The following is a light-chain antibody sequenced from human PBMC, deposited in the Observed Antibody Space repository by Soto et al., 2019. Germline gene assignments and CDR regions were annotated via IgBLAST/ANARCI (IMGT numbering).Light chain of an antibody. V-gene: IGKV3-11*01. CDR3: QQRSNWPHSIT. CDR1: QSLSGY. Sequence: EIMLKQSPATLSLSPGERATLSCGASQSLSGYLAWYQQKPGQAPRLLIYDASNRATGIPARFSGSGSETDFTLTISSLEPEDFAVYYCQQRSNWPHSITFGQGTRLEIK. CDR2: DAS. J-gene: IGKJ5*01.